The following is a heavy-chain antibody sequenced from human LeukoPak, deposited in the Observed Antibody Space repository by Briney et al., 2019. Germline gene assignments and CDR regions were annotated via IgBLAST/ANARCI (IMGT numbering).Heavy chain of an antibody. J-gene: IGHJ4*02. CDR2: TSGGGGST. CDR3: AKSRVGATGYYFDY. Sequence: GGSLRLSCAASGFSFNSYAMSWVRQAPGKGLEWVSATSGGGGSTYYADSVKGHFTISRDNSKNTLYLQMNSLRAEDTAVYYCAKSRVGATGYYFDYWGQGTLVTVSS. V-gene: IGHV3-23*01. CDR1: GFSFNSYA. D-gene: IGHD1-26*01.